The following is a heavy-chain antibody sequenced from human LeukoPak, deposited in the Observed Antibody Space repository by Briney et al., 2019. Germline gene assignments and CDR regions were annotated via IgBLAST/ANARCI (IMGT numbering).Heavy chain of an antibody. CDR3: ARDGYSSSWYF. Sequence: SETLSLTCTVSGYSISSGYYWGWIRQPPGKGLEWIGSIYHSGSTYYNPSLKSRVTISVDTSKNQFSLKLSSVTAADTAVYYCARDGYSSSWYFWGQGTLVTVSS. V-gene: IGHV4-38-2*02. CDR1: GYSISSGYY. D-gene: IGHD6-13*01. CDR2: IYHSGST. J-gene: IGHJ4*02.